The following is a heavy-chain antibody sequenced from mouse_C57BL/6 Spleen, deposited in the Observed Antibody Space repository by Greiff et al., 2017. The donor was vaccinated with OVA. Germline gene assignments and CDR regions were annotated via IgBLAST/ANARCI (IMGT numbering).Heavy chain of an antibody. CDR3: TKTGYGSTYAMDY. J-gene: IGHJ4*01. CDR1: GFTFSNYW. CDR2: IRLKSDNYAT. D-gene: IGHD1-1*01. Sequence: EVQVVESGGGLVQPGGSMKLSCVASGFTFSNYWMNWVRQSPEKGLEWVAQIRLKSDNYATHYAESVKGRFTISRDDSKSSVYLQMNNLRAEDTGIYYCTKTGYGSTYAMDYWGQGTSVTVSS. V-gene: IGHV6-3*01.